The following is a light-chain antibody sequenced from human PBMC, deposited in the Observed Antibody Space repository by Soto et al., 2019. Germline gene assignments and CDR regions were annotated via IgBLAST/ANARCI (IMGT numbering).Light chain of an antibody. CDR2: EVS. V-gene: IGLV2-14*01. Sequence: QSALTQPASVSGSPGQSITISCTGSSSDVGGYNYVSWYQQHPGKAPKLMIYEVSNRPSGISNRFSGSKSGNTASLTLSGLQAEDEADYYCQSYDDKVRVFGGGTQLTVL. CDR1: SSDVGGYNY. J-gene: IGLJ3*02. CDR3: QSYDDKVRV.